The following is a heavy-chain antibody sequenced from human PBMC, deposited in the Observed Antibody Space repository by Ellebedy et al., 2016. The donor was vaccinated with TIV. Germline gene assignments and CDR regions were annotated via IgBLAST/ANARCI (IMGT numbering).Heavy chain of an antibody. D-gene: IGHD3-22*01. CDR2: IYSSGTT. CDR1: GGSISNYY. V-gene: IGHV4-4*07. CDR3: ARDEGGSGYVDY. J-gene: IGHJ4*02. Sequence: MPSETLSLTCTVSGGSISNYYWSWIRQPAGKGLEWIGRIYSSGTTNYNPYLKSRVTMSLDTSKNQVSLTLSSVTAADTAVYYCARDEGGSGYVDYWGQGTLVTVSS.